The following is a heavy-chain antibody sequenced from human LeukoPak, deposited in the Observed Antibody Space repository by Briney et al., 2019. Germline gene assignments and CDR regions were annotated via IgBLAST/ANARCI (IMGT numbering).Heavy chain of an antibody. V-gene: IGHV4-39*01. J-gene: IGHJ4*02. CDR3: ARTRYYYNSRSYGAPYYFDY. CDR1: GGSISSSSYY. D-gene: IGHD3-10*01. CDR2: NSGST. Sequence: PSETLSLTCTVSGGSISSSSYYWGWIRQPPGKGLEWIGSNSGSTYYNPSLKSRVTISVDTSKNQFSLKLSSVTAADTAVYYCARTRYYYNSRSYGAPYYFDYWGQGTLVIVSS.